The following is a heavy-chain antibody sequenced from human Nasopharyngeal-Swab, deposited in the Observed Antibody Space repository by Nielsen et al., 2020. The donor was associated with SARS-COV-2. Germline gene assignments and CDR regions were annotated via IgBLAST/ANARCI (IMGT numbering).Heavy chain of an antibody. J-gene: IGHJ6*03. CDR1: GFTFSSYA. CDR2: ISGSGGST. Sequence: GESLKISCAASGFTFSSYAMSWVRQAPGKGLEWVSAISGSGGSTYYADSVKGRFTISRDNSKNTLYLQMNSLRAEDTAVYYCAKDQGMVRGAKGLHMDVWGKGTTVTVSS. CDR3: AKDQGMVRGAKGLHMDV. V-gene: IGHV3-23*01. D-gene: IGHD3-10*01.